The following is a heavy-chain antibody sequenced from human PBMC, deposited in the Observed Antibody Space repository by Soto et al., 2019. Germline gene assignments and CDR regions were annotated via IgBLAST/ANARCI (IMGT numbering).Heavy chain of an antibody. D-gene: IGHD3-10*01. CDR1: GFTFTSSA. V-gene: IGHV1-58*01. CDR2: IVVGSGNT. J-gene: IGHJ6*02. Sequence: ASVKVSCKASGFTFTSSAVQWVRQARGQRLEWIGWIVVGSGNTNYAQKFQERVTITRDMSTSTAYMELSSLRSEDTAVYYCAAEELVGQPDQPYYYYYGMDVWGQGTTVTVS. CDR3: AAEELVGQPDQPYYYYYGMDV.